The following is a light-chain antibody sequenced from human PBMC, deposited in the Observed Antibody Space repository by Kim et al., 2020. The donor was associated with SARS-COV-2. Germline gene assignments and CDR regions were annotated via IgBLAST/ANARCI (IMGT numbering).Light chain of an antibody. CDR1: QSISSW. CDR2: DAS. V-gene: IGKV1-5*01. J-gene: IGKJ2*01. Sequence: DIQMTQSPSTLSASVGDRVTITCRASQSISSWLAWYQQRPGKAPKLLIYDASILQSGVPPNFSGSGYGTEFTLTINSLQPDDFATYFCQHYNSYPDTFGQGTKLEI. CDR3: QHYNSYPDT.